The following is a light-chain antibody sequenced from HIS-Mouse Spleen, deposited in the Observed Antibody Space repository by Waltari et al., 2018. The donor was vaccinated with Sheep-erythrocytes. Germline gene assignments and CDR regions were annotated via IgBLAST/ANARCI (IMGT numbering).Light chain of an antibody. V-gene: IGKV1-39*01. CDR1: QSISSY. CDR3: QQSYSTPRT. CDR2: AAS. Sequence: DIQMTQSPSSLSASVGDRVTITCRASQSISSYLNWYQQKPGKAPKLLTYAASSLQSGVPSRLSGSGSGTDFTLTISSLQPEDFATYYCQQSYSTPRTFGQGTKVEIK. J-gene: IGKJ1*01.